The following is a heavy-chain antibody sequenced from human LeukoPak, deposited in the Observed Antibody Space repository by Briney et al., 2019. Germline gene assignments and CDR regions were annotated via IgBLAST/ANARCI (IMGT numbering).Heavy chain of an antibody. J-gene: IGHJ3*02. Sequence: GASVKVSCKASGYTFTGYYIQWLRHVPGQGFEWMGRINPGDGGTDFAQKFQGRVTMTRDTSISTAYMELSRLRSDDTAAYYCARDKDRGSGSERAFDIWGQGTMVTVSS. CDR3: ARDKDRGSGSERAFDI. V-gene: IGHV1-2*06. CDR2: INPGDGGT. D-gene: IGHD3-10*01. CDR1: GYTFTGYY.